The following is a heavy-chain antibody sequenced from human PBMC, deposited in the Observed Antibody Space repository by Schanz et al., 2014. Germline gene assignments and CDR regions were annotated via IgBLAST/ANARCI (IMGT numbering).Heavy chain of an antibody. D-gene: IGHD2-8*01. CDR1: GFNVGNNY. CDR3: ASRSVYAPT. V-gene: IGHV3-66*01. Sequence: EVQLEVSGGGLVQPGGSLRLSCEASGFNVGNNYMSWVRQPPGKGLECISIIYSRGGTFHADSVKGRFTISRDKSKNTXXXXXXXXXXXDTAVYYCASRSVYAPTWGQGILVTVSS. CDR2: IYSRGGT. J-gene: IGHJ5*02.